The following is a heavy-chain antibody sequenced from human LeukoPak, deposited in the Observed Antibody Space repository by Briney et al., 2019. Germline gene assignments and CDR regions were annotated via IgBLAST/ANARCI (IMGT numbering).Heavy chain of an antibody. CDR2: ITHTGST. J-gene: IGHJ6*03. CDR1: GGSFSGHY. Sequence: SETLSLTCAVHGGSFSGHYWSWIRQPPGKGLEWIGEITHTGSTNYNPSLMSRVTISVDTSKNQFSLKLSSVTAADTAVYYCARVPRSYYYYYYMDVWGKGTTVTVSS. CDR3: ARVPRSYYYYYYMDV. V-gene: IGHV4-34*01.